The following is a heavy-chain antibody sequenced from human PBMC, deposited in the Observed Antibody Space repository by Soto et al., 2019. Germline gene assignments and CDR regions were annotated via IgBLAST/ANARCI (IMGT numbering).Heavy chain of an antibody. CDR2: TYPGDSDT. D-gene: IGHD4-17*01. CDR3: ARPDYGGNSGPGY. CDR1: GYTFTSYA. Sequence: GASVKVSCKASGYTFTSYAMHWVRQAPGQRLEWMGITYPGDSDTRYSPSFQGQVTISADKSISTAYLQWSSLKASDTAMYYCARPDYGGNSGPGYWGQGTLVTVSS. J-gene: IGHJ4*02. V-gene: IGHV5-51*01.